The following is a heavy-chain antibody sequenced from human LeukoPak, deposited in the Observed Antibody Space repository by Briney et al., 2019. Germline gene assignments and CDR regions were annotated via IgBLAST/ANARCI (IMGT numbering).Heavy chain of an antibody. CDR2: ITPIFGTP. D-gene: IGHD4-23*01. J-gene: IGHJ4*02. CDR1: GGTFSSYA. V-gene: IGHV1-69*13. Sequence: ASVKVSCKASGGTFSSYAISWVRQAPGHWLELVGAITPIFGTPNYVEKFQGRVTISADESTSTAYMELSSLTSEDTAVYYCTRSTKVVSRTFDYWGQGTLVTVSS. CDR3: TRSTKVVSRTFDY.